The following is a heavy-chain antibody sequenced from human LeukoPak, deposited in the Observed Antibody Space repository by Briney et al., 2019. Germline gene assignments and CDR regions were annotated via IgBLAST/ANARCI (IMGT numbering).Heavy chain of an antibody. CDR2: IIPILGIA. D-gene: IGHD6-19*01. V-gene: IGHV1-69*04. CDR1: GGTFSSYT. Sequence: GASVKVSCKASGGTFSSYTISWVRQAPGQGLEWMGRIIPILGIANYAQKFQGRVTITADKSTSTAYMELSSLRSEDTAVYYCARDISGWDYFDYGGQGTLVTVSS. J-gene: IGHJ4*02. CDR3: ARDISGWDYFDY.